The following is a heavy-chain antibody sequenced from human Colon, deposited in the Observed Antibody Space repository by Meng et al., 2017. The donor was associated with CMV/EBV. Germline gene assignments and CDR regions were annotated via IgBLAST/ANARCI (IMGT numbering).Heavy chain of an antibody. J-gene: IGHJ6*02. CDR3: VRYCGGDARCHYYAMDV. Sequence: SETLSLTCNVSGNLFNDFYWGWIRQPPGKGLEWIGYIYTNGCTYVDPSIRSRLTLSVDTSTRQFSLTLRSVTAEDAAVYYCVRYCGGDARCHYYAMDVWGQGTTVTVSS. V-gene: IGHV4-4*09. CDR1: GNLFNDFY. D-gene: IGHD2-21*02. CDR2: IYTNGCT.